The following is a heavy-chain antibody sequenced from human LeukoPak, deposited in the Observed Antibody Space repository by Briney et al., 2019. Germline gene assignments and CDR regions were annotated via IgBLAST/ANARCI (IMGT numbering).Heavy chain of an antibody. V-gene: IGHV4-39*01. D-gene: IGHD5-12*01. CDR3: ARLPAITTYYYYYIDV. J-gene: IGHJ6*03. CDR1: GGSISSSSHY. CDR2: IYYSGSS. Sequence: SESLSLTCAVSGGSISSSSHYWGWIRQAPGKRLECIATIYYSGSSYYTPSLEGRVTMSVDTSENEFSLRLSSVTAADTAVYYCARLPAITTYYYYYIDVWGKGTMVTVSS.